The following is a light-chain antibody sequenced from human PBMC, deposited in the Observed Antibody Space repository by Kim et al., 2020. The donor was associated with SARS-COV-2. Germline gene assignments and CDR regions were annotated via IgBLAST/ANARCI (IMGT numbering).Light chain of an antibody. CDR2: RND. Sequence: GQRVTISCSGSISNIGSHTVYWYQQVPGTAPKVHIYRNDQRPAGVPDRFSGSKSGTAASLAISGLRSADEADYYCAARDDTLSGLLFGGGTKVTVL. V-gene: IGLV1-47*01. CDR3: AARDDTLSGLL. CDR1: ISNIGSHT. J-gene: IGLJ1*01.